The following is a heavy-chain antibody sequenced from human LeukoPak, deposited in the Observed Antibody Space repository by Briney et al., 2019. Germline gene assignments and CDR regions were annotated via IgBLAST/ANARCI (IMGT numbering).Heavy chain of an antibody. J-gene: IGHJ4*02. D-gene: IGHD5-24*01. CDR2: IRHDGSRK. Sequence: PGGSLRLSCVASGFIFNNYAMHWVRQAPGKGLEWVAFIRHDGSRKYFADSVKGRFTISRDNSKNTVDLQMNSLRVEDTAVYYCAKDYVSGDGYWDFDYWGQGTLVTVSS. V-gene: IGHV3-30*02. CDR3: AKDYVSGDGYWDFDY. CDR1: GFIFNNYA.